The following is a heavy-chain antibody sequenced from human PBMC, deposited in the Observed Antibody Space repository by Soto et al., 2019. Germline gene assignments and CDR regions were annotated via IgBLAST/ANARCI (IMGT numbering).Heavy chain of an antibody. D-gene: IGHD2-2*01. V-gene: IGHV1-8*01. CDR3: ASDLSTT. J-gene: IGHJ5*02. Sequence: QVQLVQSGAEVKKPGASVKVSCKASGYTFTRHDINWMRQATGQGLEWMGWMNPNSGHTNYAQKFQGRVTMTRDTSISTAYMELTNLRSEDTAISYCASDLSTTWGQGPLVTVSS. CDR1: GYTFTRHD. CDR2: MNPNSGHT.